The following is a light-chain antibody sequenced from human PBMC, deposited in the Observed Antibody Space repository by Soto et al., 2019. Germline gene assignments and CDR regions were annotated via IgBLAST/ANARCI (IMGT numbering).Light chain of an antibody. CDR2: KVS. Sequence: DVVMTQSPLSLPVTLGQPASISCRSSQSLVHSDGNTYLNWFQQRPGQSPMRLIYKVSNRDSGVPDRFSGSGSGTHFTLKISRVEAEDVGVYYCMQGTHWPPYTFGQGTKLEIK. J-gene: IGKJ2*01. CDR3: MQGTHWPPYT. V-gene: IGKV2-30*02. CDR1: QSLVHSDGNTY.